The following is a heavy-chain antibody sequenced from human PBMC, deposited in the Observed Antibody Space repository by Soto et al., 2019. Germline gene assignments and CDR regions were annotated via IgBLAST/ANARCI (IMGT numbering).Heavy chain of an antibody. CDR3: ARVGSGMVRGSCYYGMDG. CDR1: GVSISSGDYY. V-gene: IGHV4-30-4*01. D-gene: IGHD3-10*01. Sequence: PSETLSLTCTVSGVSISSGDYYWSWIRQPPGKGLEWIGYIYYSGSTYYNPSLKSRVTISVDTSKTQFSLKLSSVTAADTAVYYCARVGSGMVRGSCYYGMDGWGQGTTVTVSS. CDR2: IYYSGST. J-gene: IGHJ6*02.